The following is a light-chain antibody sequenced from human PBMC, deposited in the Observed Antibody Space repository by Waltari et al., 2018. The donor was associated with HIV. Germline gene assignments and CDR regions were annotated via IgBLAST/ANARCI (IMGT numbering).Light chain of an antibody. Sequence: QSALTQPRSVSGSPGQSVTISCTGTSSDVGGYKYVSWYQQHPAKAPKLMIYDVTKRPSGGPERCSGSKSVNTASLTISGLEAEDEADYYCCSYAGSYTLVFGGGTKLTVL. J-gene: IGLJ3*02. CDR1: SSDVGGYKY. CDR2: DVT. CDR3: CSYAGSYTLV. V-gene: IGLV2-11*01.